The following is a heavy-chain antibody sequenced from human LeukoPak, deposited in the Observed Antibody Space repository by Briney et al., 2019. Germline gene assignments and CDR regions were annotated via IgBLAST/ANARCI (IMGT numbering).Heavy chain of an antibody. Sequence: PSETLSLTCAVYGGSFSGYYWSWIRQPPGKGLEWIGEINHSGSTNYNPSLKSRVTISVDTSKNQFSLKLSSVTAADTAVYYCARGGRRWLQYGGFDYWGQGTLVTVSS. V-gene: IGHV4-34*01. CDR1: GGSFSGYY. CDR2: INHSGST. D-gene: IGHD5-24*01. CDR3: ARGGRRWLQYGGFDY. J-gene: IGHJ4*02.